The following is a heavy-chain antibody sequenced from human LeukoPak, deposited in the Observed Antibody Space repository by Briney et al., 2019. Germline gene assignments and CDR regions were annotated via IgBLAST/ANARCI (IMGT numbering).Heavy chain of an antibody. J-gene: IGHJ4*02. V-gene: IGHV3-23*01. CDR1: AFTFSSYA. Sequence: GGSLRLSCAAYAFTFSSYAMSWVRQAPGKGLEWVSAISGSGGSTYYADSVKGRFTISRDNSKNTLYLQMNSLRAEDTAVYYCAKGRRAYCGGDCSLRSYYFDYWGQGTLVTVSS. D-gene: IGHD2-21*01. CDR3: AKGRRAYCGGDCSLRSYYFDY. CDR2: ISGSGGST.